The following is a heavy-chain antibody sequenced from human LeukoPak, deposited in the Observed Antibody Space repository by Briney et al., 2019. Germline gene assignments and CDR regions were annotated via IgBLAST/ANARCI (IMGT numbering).Heavy chain of an antibody. CDR2: IRDDGSNK. CDR3: AKDDYYGSGSYSSIDY. J-gene: IGHJ4*02. V-gene: IGHV3-30*02. CDR1: GFTFSSYG. Sequence: GGSLRLSCAASGFTFSSYGMHWVRQAPGKGREGGAFIRDDGSNKYYADSVKGRFTISRDNSKNTLYLQMNSLRAEDTAVYYCAKDDYYGSGSYSSIDYWGQGTLVTVSS. D-gene: IGHD3-10*01.